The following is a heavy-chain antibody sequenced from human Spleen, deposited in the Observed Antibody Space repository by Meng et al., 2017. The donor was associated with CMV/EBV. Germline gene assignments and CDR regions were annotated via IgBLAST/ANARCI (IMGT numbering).Heavy chain of an antibody. D-gene: IGHD3-22*01. V-gene: IGHV1-2*02. CDR3: ARGTDYFDSSGYYPDY. CDR2: INPNSGGT. J-gene: IGHJ4*02. CDR1: GYCFTSYG. Sequence: SGYCFTSYGISWVRQAPGQGLEWMGWINPNSGGTNYAQKFQGRVTMTRDTSISTAYMELSRLRSDDTAVYYCARGTDYFDSSGYYPDYWGQGALVTVSS.